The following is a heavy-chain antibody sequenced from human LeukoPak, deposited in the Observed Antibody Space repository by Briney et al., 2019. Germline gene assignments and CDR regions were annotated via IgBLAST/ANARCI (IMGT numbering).Heavy chain of an antibody. V-gene: IGHV3-13*01. CDR1: GFTFSSYA. CDR2: IGTAGDT. CDR3: ARGRFIAASNYYYGMDV. Sequence: GGSLRLSCAASGFTFSSYAMSWVRQAPGKGLEWVSAIGTAGDTYYPCSVKGRFTISRENAKNSLYLQMNSLRAGDTAVYYCARGRFIAASNYYYGMDVWGQGTTVTVSS. D-gene: IGHD6-13*01. J-gene: IGHJ6*02.